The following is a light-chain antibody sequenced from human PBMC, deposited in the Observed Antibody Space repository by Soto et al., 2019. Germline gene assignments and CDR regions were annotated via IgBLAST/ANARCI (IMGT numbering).Light chain of an antibody. CDR2: WAS. V-gene: IGKV4-1*01. CDR3: QQSYSVPLT. CDR1: QSVLYSSNNKNY. Sequence: DIVMTQSPDSLAVSLGERATINCKSSQSVLYSSNNKNYLAWYQQKPGQPPKLLIYWASTRGSGVPARFSGSGSGTDFTLTISSLQAEDVAVYYCQQSYSVPLTFGGGTKVEIK. J-gene: IGKJ4*01.